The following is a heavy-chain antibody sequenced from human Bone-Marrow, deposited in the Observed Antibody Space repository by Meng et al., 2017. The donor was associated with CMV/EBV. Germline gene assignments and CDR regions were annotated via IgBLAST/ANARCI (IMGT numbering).Heavy chain of an antibody. J-gene: IGHJ5*02. CDR1: GGSISSYY. Sequence: SETLSLTCTVSGGSISSYYWSWIRQPPGKGREWIGYIYYSGSTNYNPSLKSRVTISVDTSKNQFSLKLSSMTAADTAVYVCARQGTSYPRWLDTWGQGTLVTVSS. D-gene: IGHD2-2*01. CDR3: ARQGTSYPRWLDT. V-gene: IGHV4-59*01. CDR2: IYYSGST.